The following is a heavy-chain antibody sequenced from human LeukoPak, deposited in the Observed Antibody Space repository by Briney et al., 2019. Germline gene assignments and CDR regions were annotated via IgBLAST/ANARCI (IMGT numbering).Heavy chain of an antibody. Sequence: PSETLSLTCAVYGGSFSGYYWSWIRQPPGKGLEWIGEINHSGSTNYNPSLKSRVTISVDTSKNQFSLKLSSVTAADTAVYYCARGVFGELLTERAYFDYWGQGTQVTVS. CDR3: ARGVFGELLTERAYFDY. J-gene: IGHJ4*02. V-gene: IGHV4-34*01. D-gene: IGHD3-10*02. CDR2: INHSGST. CDR1: GGSFSGYY.